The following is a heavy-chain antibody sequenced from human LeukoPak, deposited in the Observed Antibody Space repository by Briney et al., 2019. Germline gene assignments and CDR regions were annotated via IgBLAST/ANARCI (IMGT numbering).Heavy chain of an antibody. D-gene: IGHD1-14*01. CDR2: MSYDGARR. Sequence: GGSLRLSCAASGFIFTDYAMHWVRQAPGNGLEWVAFMSYDGARRQYADSVKGRFTISRDNAKNSLYLQMNSLRAEDTAVYYCARGNRRYDAFDTGGQGTMSPSLQ. CDR1: GFIFTDYA. V-gene: IGHV3-30-3*01. CDR3: ARGNRRYDAFDT. J-gene: IGHJ3*02.